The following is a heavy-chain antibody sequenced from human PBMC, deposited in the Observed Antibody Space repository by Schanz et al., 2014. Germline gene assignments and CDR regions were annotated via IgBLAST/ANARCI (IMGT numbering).Heavy chain of an antibody. Sequence: EVQLLESGGGLVQPGGSLRLSCAASGFTFSSYAMSWVRQAPGKGLEWVSAISGSGGSTYYADSVKGRFTISRDNSKNTLYLQMNSLSAEDTAVYYCAKYRGYYRVSGSYRELEYWGQGTLVTVSS. V-gene: IGHV3-23*01. CDR1: GFTFSSYA. J-gene: IGHJ4*02. CDR2: ISGSGGST. CDR3: AKYRGYYRVSGSYRELEY. D-gene: IGHD3-10*01.